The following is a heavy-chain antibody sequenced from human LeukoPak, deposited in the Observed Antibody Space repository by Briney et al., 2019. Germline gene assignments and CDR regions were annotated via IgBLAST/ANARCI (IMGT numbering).Heavy chain of an antibody. CDR1: GGSISSYY. Sequence: SETLSLTCTVSGGSISSYYWSWVRQPPGKGLEWIGYIYYSGSTNYNPSLKSRVTISVDTSKNQFSLKLSSVTAADTAVYYCARANPDSSGYQIDYWGQGTLVTVSS. CDR2: IYYSGST. J-gene: IGHJ4*02. V-gene: IGHV4-59*08. D-gene: IGHD3-22*01. CDR3: ARANPDSSGYQIDY.